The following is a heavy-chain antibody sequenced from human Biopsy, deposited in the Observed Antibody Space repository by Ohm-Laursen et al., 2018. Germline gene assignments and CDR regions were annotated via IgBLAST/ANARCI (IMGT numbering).Heavy chain of an antibody. D-gene: IGHD1-1*01. Sequence: SVKVSCKSPGGTFSNYGVNWVRQAPGQGLEWLGGNIPILGTGNYAQKFQDRVTVAADTSTSTATMELRSLRSDDTAVYYCAADINVWNVNYWGQGTQVTVSS. J-gene: IGHJ4*02. CDR2: NIPILGTG. CDR1: GGTFSNYG. CDR3: AADINVWNVNY. V-gene: IGHV1-69*06.